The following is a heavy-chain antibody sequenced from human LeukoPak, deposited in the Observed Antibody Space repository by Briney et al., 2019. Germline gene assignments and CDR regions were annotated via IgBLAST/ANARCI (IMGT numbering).Heavy chain of an antibody. D-gene: IGHD6-19*01. V-gene: IGHV4-34*01. CDR3: ARYNSAWKTDDY. J-gene: IGHJ4*02. CDR2: INHSGST. CDR1: GGSFSGYY. Sequence: SETLSLTCAVYGGSFSGYYWSWIRQPPGKGLEWIGEINHSGSTNYNPSLKSRVTISVDTSKNQFSLKLSSVTAADTAVYFCARYNSAWKTDDYWGQGTLVTVSS.